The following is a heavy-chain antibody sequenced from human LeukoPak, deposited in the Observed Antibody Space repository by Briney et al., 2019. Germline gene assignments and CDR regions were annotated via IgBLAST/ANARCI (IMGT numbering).Heavy chain of an antibody. CDR1: GFTFDDYA. V-gene: IGHV3-9*01. D-gene: IGHD3-22*01. CDR2: ISWNSGSI. J-gene: IGHJ6*02. Sequence: PGGSLRLSCAASGFTFDDYAMHWVRQAPGKGLEWVSGISWNSGSIGYADSVKGRFTISRDNAKNSLYLQMNSLRAEDTALYYCAKAMIGTTDYYCYGMDVWGQGTTVTVSS. CDR3: AKAMIGTTDYYCYGMDV.